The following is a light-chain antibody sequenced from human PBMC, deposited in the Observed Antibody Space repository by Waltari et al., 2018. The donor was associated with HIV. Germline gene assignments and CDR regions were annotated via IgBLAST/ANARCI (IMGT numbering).Light chain of an antibody. Sequence: EILMTQSPAPLSVSPGERATLSCRASQSVNSNLAWYQQKPGQTPRPLIYGTSTRATDIPARFSGSGSGTEFTLTISSLQSEDFAVYYCHHYNNWRETFGQGTKVEIK. J-gene: IGKJ1*01. CDR2: GTS. CDR3: HHYNNWRET. CDR1: QSVNSN. V-gene: IGKV3-15*01.